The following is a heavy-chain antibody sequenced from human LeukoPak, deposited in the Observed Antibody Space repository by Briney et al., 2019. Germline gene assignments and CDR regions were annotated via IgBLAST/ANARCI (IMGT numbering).Heavy chain of an antibody. D-gene: IGHD5-18*01. CDR2: IYYSGST. J-gene: IGHJ4*02. CDR1: GVSISSSSYY. V-gene: IGHV4-39*01. CDR3: ARQGRRGYSYGGDY. Sequence: SQTLSLTCTVSGVSISSSSYYWGWIRQPPGKGLEWIGSIYYSGSTYYNPSLKSRVTISVDTSKNQFSLKLSSVTAADTAVYYCARQGRRGYSYGGDYWGQGTLVTVSS.